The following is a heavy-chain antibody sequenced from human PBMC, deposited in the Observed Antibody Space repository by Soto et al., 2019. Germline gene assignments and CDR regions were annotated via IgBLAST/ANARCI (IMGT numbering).Heavy chain of an antibody. J-gene: IGHJ4*02. CDR2: IHPSGGGT. D-gene: IGHD2-21*02. Sequence: ASVKVSCKPSGYTFNTYYLHWLRQAPGQALEWMGVIHPSGGGTTYAQKFLGRVTVTRDTSTTTVFMELSSLRSDDTAVYDCARGGHIAVVTASFDYWGQGTLVTVS. CDR1: GYTFNTYY. V-gene: IGHV1-46*02. CDR3: ARGGHIAVVTASFDY.